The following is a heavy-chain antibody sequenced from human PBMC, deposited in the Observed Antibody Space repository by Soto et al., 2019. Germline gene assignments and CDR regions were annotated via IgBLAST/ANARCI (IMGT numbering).Heavy chain of an antibody. J-gene: IGHJ4*02. D-gene: IGHD2-2*01. CDR1: GYTFTSYY. CDR2: INPSGGST. Sequence: QVQLVQSGAEVKKPGASVKVSCKASGYTFTSYYMHWVRQAPGQGLEWMGIINPSGGSTSYAQKFKGRVTMTRDTSTSTVYMELSSLGSEDTAVYYRSRGPKYVFDYWGQGTLVTVSS. V-gene: IGHV1-46*01. CDR3: SRGPKYVFDY.